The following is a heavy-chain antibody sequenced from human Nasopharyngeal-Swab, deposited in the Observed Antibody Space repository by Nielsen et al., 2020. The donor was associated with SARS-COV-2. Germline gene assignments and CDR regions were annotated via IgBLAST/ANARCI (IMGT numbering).Heavy chain of an antibody. D-gene: IGHD6-19*01. CDR1: GYTFTCDY. J-gene: IGHJ6*02. CDR2: INPNSGGT. CDR3: ARDPTSVAGTGDYYYGMDV. Sequence: ASVKVSCKASGYTFTCDYMHWVRQAPGQGLEWMGRINPNSGGTNYAQKFQGRVTMTRDTSISTAYMELSRLRSDDTAVYYCARDPTSVAGTGDYYYGMDVWGQGTTVTVSS. V-gene: IGHV1-2*06.